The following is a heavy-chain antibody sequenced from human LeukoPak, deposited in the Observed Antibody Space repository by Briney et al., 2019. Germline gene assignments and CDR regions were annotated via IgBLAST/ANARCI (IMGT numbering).Heavy chain of an antibody. CDR2: ISSTSSTI. CDR3: ARDGI. V-gene: IGHV3-48*02. CDR1: GFPFSSYN. J-gene: IGHJ4*02. D-gene: IGHD1-1*01. Sequence: HPGGSLRISCAASGFPFSSYNLSWFRQAPVKGLECVSYISSTSSTIYYADSVKGRFTVSRDNAKNSLYLQMHNLRDEDTAMYYCARDGIWGQGTLVTVSS.